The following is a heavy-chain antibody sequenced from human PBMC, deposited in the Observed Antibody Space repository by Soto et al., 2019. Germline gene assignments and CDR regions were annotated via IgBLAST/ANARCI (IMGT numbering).Heavy chain of an antibody. D-gene: IGHD2-8*01. CDR2: ISGSGDTK. Sequence: HPGGSLRLSCASSGFTFSCCSMNWVRQAPGKGLEWVSFISGSGDTKYYADSVKGRFTISRDNAKNSLYLQMSSLRDEDTAVYYCAKYCSSDVCFDYWGQGTLVTVSS. CDR1: GFTFSCCS. CDR3: AKYCSSDVCFDY. V-gene: IGHV3-48*02. J-gene: IGHJ4*02.